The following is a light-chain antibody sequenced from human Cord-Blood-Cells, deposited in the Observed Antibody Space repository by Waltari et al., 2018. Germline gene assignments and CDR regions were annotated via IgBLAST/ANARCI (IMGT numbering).Light chain of an antibody. J-gene: IGLJ2*01. V-gene: IGLV1-47*01. CDR3: AAWDDSLSGVV. Sequence: QSVLTQPPSASGTPGQRVTISCSGSSSNIGSNSVYWYQQLPGTAPKLHIYRNNQRPSGVPDRCSGSKSGTSASLAISGLRSEDEADYYCAAWDDSLSGVVFGGGTKLTVL. CDR2: RNN. CDR1: SSNIGSNS.